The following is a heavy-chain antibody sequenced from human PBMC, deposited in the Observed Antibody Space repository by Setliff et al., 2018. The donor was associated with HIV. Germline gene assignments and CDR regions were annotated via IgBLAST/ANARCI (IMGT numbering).Heavy chain of an antibody. D-gene: IGHD2-2*01. J-gene: IGHJ6*02. CDR1: GYTFTRYG. CDR2: ISASNGNT. V-gene: IGHV1-18*01. CDR3: ARDGEYQVLHYYYSGMDV. Sequence: ASVKVSCKASGYTFTRYGISWVRQAPGQGLEWMGWISASNGNTKYAQRLQGRVTMTTDTSTSTAYMDLRSLRSDDTAVYFCARDGEYQVLHYYYSGMDVWGQGTTVTVSS.